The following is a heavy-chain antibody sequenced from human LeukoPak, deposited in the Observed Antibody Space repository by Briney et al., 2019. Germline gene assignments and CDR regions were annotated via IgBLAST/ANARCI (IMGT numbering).Heavy chain of an antibody. V-gene: IGHV3-74*03. D-gene: IGHD3-10*01. CDR2: IKSDGSST. CDR3: ARISTMVRHY. J-gene: IGHJ4*02. Sequence: GGSLRLSCAVSGFTFRSYWMHWVRQAPGKGLVWVSSIKSDGSSTTYADSVKGRFTISRDNAENTLYLQMNSLRVEDTAVYYCARISTMVRHYWGLGTLVTVSS. CDR1: GFTFRSYW.